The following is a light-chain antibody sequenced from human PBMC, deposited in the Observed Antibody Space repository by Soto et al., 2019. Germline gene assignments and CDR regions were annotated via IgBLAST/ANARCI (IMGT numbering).Light chain of an antibody. J-gene: IGKJ1*01. V-gene: IGKV1-5*01. CDR3: QQYNTYPWT. CDR1: QSIGSW. CDR2: DAS. Sequence: DIQMTQSPATLSASVGDRVTITCRASQSIGSWLAWYQQKPGKVPKLLIDDASSLESGVPSRFSGSGSGTEFTLTISSLQPDDFATYYCQQYNTYPWTFGQGTKVEIK.